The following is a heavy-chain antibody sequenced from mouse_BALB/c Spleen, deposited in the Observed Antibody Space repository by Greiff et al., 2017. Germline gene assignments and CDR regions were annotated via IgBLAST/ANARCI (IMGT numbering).Heavy chain of an antibody. J-gene: IGHJ3*01. V-gene: IGHV1-4*01. Sequence: VQLQQSGAELARPGASVKMSCKASGYTFTSYTMHWVKQRPGQGLEWIGYINPSTGYTEYNQKFKDKATLTADKSSSTAYMQLSSLTSEDSAVYYCARDGYYYGSRAWFAYWGQGTLVTVSA. CDR3: ARDGYYYGSRAWFAY. CDR2: INPSTGYT. CDR1: GYTFTSYT. D-gene: IGHD1-1*01.